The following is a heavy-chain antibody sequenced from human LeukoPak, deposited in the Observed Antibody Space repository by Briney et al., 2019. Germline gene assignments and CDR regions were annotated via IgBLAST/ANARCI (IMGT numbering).Heavy chain of an antibody. CDR2: ISSDGSNK. Sequence: GGSLRLSCAASTFTFSSYAMHWVRQAPGKGLEWVTVISSDGSNKYYADSVKGRFTISRDNSKNTLDLQMNSLRAEDTAVYYCARGSDSDWYSAFDIWGQGTMVTVS. V-gene: IGHV3-30*04. CDR3: ARGSDSDWYSAFDI. CDR1: TFTFSSYA. J-gene: IGHJ3*02. D-gene: IGHD6-19*01.